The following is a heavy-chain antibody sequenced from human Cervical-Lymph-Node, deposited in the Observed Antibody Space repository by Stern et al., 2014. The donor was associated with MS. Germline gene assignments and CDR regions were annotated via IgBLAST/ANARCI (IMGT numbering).Heavy chain of an antibody. CDR3: ARGSWLDS. Sequence: VQLVESGGGLVQPGGSLRPSCAASGFTFSDYAMNWVRQAPGKGLEWVSAISGSGDNTYYADSVKGRFTISRDNSKNTLYLQMNNLRAEDTALYYCARGSWLDSWGQGTLVTVSS. D-gene: IGHD6-13*01. V-gene: IGHV3-23*04. CDR1: GFTFSDYA. CDR2: ISGSGDNT. J-gene: IGHJ4*02.